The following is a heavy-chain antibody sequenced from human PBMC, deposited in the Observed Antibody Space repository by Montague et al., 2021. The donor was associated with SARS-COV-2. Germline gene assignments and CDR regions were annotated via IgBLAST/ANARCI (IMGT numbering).Heavy chain of an antibody. CDR2: INHSGSI. CDR3: ARGSRQWLVRPPHYYYFDY. V-gene: IGHV4-34*01. CDR1: GGSFSGYY. Sequence: SETLSLTCAVYGGSFSGYYWSWIRQPPGKRLEWIGEINHSGSINYNPSLKSRVTISVDTSKNQFSLKLSSVTAADTAVYYCARGSRQWLVRPPHYYYFDYWGQGTRVTVSS. J-gene: IGHJ4*02. D-gene: IGHD6-19*01.